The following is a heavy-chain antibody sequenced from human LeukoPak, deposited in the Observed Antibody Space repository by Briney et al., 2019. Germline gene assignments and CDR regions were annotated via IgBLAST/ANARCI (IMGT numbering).Heavy chain of an antibody. D-gene: IGHD6-13*01. V-gene: IGHV3-43D*04. CDR1: GFTFDDYA. J-gene: IGHJ6*04. Sequence: GGSLRLSCAASGFTFDDYAMHWVRQAPGKGLEWVSLISWDGSSTYYADSVKGRFTISRDDSKNSLYLQMNSLRAEDTALYYCAKDRVAAAVGYYYYYGMDVWGKGTTVTVSS. CDR3: AKDRVAAAVGYYYYYGMDV. CDR2: ISWDGSST.